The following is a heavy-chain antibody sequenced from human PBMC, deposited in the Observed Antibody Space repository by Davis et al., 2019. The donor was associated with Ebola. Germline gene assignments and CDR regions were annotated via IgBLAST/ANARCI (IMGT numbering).Heavy chain of an antibody. D-gene: IGHD5-24*01. CDR2: ISSSSSYT. J-gene: IGHJ4*02. CDR3: AKGRTWLQFSY. V-gene: IGHV3-11*05. CDR1: GFTFSDYY. Sequence: GGSLRLSCAASGFTFSDYYMSWIRQAPGKGLEWVSYISSSSSYTNYADSVKGRFTISRDNAKNSLYLQMNSLRAEDTAVYYCAKGRTWLQFSYWGQGTLVTVSS.